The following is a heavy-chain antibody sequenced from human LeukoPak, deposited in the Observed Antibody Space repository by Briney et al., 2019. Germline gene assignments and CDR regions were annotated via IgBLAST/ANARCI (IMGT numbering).Heavy chain of an antibody. Sequence: GQSLRLSCAASTFTFSSYEMSWVRQAPGKGLEWVSYISSSGSTIYYADSVKGRFTISRDNAKNSLYLQMNSLRAEDTAVYYCARWARIAVAGRGMDVWGKGTTVTVSS. D-gene: IGHD6-19*01. CDR3: ARWARIAVAGRGMDV. J-gene: IGHJ6*04. CDR1: TFTFSSYE. V-gene: IGHV3-48*03. CDR2: ISSSGSTI.